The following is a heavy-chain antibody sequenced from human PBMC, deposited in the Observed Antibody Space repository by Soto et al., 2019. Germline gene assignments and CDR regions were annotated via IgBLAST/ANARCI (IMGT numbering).Heavy chain of an antibody. CDR2: IYYSGST. D-gene: IGHD3-22*01. CDR3: AGQTYYYDSSGSAFDI. Sequence: SKTLSLPSPVLVGSSSSGDSSWSWTRQPPGKGLEWIGYIYYSGSTYYNPSLKSRVTISVDTSKNQFSLKLSSVTAADTAVYYCAGQTYYYDSSGSAFDIWGQGTMVTVSS. J-gene: IGHJ3*02. CDR1: VGSSSSGDSS. V-gene: IGHV4-30-4*01.